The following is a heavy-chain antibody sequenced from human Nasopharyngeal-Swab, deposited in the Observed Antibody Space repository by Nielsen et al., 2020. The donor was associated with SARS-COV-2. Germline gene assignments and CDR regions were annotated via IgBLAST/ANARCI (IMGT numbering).Heavy chain of an antibody. CDR1: GFTFNTFW. J-gene: IGHJ6*02. Sequence: GGSLRLSCAASGFTFNTFWMSWVRQAPGKGLEWVANIKQDGSEEHYAVSVKGRFTISRDNAKNSLYLQMNSLRAEDTAVYYCARDNDYGDYALYYYYYGMDVWGQGTTVTVSS. D-gene: IGHD4-17*01. V-gene: IGHV3-7*03. CDR3: ARDNDYGDYALYYYYYGMDV. CDR2: IKQDGSEE.